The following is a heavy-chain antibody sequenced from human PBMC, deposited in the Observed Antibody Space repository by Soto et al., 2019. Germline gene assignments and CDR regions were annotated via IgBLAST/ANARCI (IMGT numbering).Heavy chain of an antibody. D-gene: IGHD4-17*01. Sequence: SQTLSLTWTVSGGSISSYYWSWIRQPPGKGLEWIGYIYYSGSTNYNPSLKSRVTISVDTSKNQFSLKLSSVTAADTAVYYCASSYGDYIPYYFDYWGQGTLVTVSS. J-gene: IGHJ4*02. CDR3: ASSYGDYIPYYFDY. CDR1: GGSISSYY. CDR2: IYYSGST. V-gene: IGHV4-59*08.